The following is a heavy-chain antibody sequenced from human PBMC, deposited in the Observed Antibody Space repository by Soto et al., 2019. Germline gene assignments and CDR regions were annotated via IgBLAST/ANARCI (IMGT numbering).Heavy chain of an antibody. Sequence: EVQLVESGGGLIQPGGSLRLSCAASGFTLSNNYMSWVRQAPGKGLVWVSVIYSSGRTDYADSVKGRFTISRDKSKNTLYLQMDSLRVEDTAVYYCARARDGYDFHYGPTWGQGTLVTVSS. CDR1: GFTLSNNY. V-gene: IGHV3-53*01. D-gene: IGHD5-12*01. CDR3: ARARDGYDFHYGPT. CDR2: IYSSGRT. J-gene: IGHJ4*02.